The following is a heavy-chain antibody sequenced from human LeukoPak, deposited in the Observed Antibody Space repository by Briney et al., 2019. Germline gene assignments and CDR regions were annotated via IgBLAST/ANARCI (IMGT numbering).Heavy chain of an antibody. CDR1: GFTFSSYE. V-gene: IGHV3-48*03. CDR2: ISSSGNTI. CDR3: AKGRSGPMGY. D-gene: IGHD3-10*01. Sequence: GGSLRLSCAASGFTFSSYEMNWVRQAPGKGLEWVSYISSSGNTIYFPDSVKGRFTISRDNAKNSLYLQMNSLRAEDTALYYCAKGRSGPMGYWGQGTLVTVSS. J-gene: IGHJ4*02.